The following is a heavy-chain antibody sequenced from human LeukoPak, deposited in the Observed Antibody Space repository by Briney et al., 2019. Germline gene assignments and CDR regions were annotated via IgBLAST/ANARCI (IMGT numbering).Heavy chain of an antibody. CDR3: ARDSHGDYVDFDY. V-gene: IGHV3-74*01. J-gene: IGHJ4*02. CDR2: INSDGSST. Sequence: GGSLRLSCAASVFTFSSYWMHWVRQAPGKGLVWVSRINSDGSSTSYADSVKGRFTISRDNAKNTLYLQMNSLRAEDTAVYYCARDSHGDYVDFDYWGQGTLVTVSS. CDR1: VFTFSSYW. D-gene: IGHD4-17*01.